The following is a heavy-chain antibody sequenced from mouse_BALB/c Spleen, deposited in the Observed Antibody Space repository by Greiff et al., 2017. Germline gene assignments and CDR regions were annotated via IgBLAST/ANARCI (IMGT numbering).Heavy chain of an antibody. CDR2: ISNGGGST. V-gene: IGHV5-12-2*01. Sequence: EVQRVESGGGLVQPGGSLKLSCAASGFTFSSYTMSWVRQTPEKRLEWVAYISNGGGSTYYPDTVKGRFTISRDNAKNTLYLQMSSLKSEDTAMYYCARRRATTWFAYWGQGTLVTVSA. D-gene: IGHD3-1*01. CDR3: ARRRATTWFAY. CDR1: GFTFSSYT. J-gene: IGHJ3*01.